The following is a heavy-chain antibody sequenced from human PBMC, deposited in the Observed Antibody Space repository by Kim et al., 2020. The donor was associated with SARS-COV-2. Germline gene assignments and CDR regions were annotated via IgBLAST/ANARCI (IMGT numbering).Heavy chain of an antibody. Sequence: SETLSLTCAVYGGSFSGYYWSWIRQPPGKGLEWIGEINHSGSTNYNPSLKSRVTISVDTSKNQFSLKLSSVTAADTAVYYCAREDGGKTKFDYWGQGTLVTVSS. J-gene: IGHJ4*02. CDR3: AREDGGKTKFDY. V-gene: IGHV4-34*01. CDR2: INHSGST. D-gene: IGHD2-15*01. CDR1: GGSFSGYY.